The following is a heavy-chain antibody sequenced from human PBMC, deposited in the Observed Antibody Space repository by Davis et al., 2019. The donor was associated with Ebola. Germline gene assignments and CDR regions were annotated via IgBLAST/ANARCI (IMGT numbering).Heavy chain of an antibody. J-gene: IGHJ4*02. CDR3: VKSEGYCSSTSCSTGYFDY. D-gene: IGHD2-2*01. CDR1: GFTFSSYA. Sequence: PGGSLRLSCSASGFTFSSYAMHWVRQAPGKGLEYVSAISSNGGSTYYADSAKGRFTISRDNSKNTLYLQMSSLRAEDTAVYYCVKSEGYCSSTSCSTGYFDYWGQGTLVTVSS. V-gene: IGHV3-64D*06. CDR2: ISSNGGST.